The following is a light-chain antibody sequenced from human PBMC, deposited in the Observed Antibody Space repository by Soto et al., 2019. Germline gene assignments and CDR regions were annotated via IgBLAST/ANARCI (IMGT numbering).Light chain of an antibody. V-gene: IGKV3-15*01. CDR2: DAS. CDR1: QSVGSG. J-gene: IGKJ1*01. Sequence: EMFMTQSPATLSVSQWERATLSWRASQSVGSGLAWYQQKPGQAPRLLIYDASTRATGISARFSGSGSGTEFTLTISSLQSEDFAFYYCQQYNNWPWTFGQGTKVDIK. CDR3: QQYNNWPWT.